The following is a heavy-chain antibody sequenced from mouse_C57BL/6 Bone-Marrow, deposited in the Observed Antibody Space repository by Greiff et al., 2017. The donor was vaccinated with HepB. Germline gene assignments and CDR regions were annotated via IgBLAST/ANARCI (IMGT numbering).Heavy chain of an antibody. J-gene: IGHJ3*01. CDR3: ARQPLYDGSSWFAY. Sequence: EVKLVESGGDLVKPGGSLKLSCAASGFTFSSYGMSWVRPTPDKRLEWVATISSGGSYTYYPDSVKGRFTISRDNAKNTLYLQMSSLKSEDTAMYYCARQPLYDGSSWFAYWGQGTLVTVSA. D-gene: IGHD1-1*01. V-gene: IGHV5-6*01. CDR2: ISSGGSYT. CDR1: GFTFSSYG.